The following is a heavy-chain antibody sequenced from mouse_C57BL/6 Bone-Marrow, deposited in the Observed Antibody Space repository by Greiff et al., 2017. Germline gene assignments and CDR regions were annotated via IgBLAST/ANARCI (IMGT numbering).Heavy chain of an antibody. V-gene: IGHV5-6*02. CDR1: GFTFSSYG. Sequence: EVKLMESGGDLVKPGGSLKLSCAASGFTFSSYGMSWVRQTPDKRLEWVATISSGGSYTYYPDSVKGRFTISRDKAKNTLYLQMSSLKSEDTAMYYCARRYYGSSLAWFAYWGQGTLVTVSA. CDR3: ARRYYGSSLAWFAY. D-gene: IGHD1-1*01. J-gene: IGHJ3*01. CDR2: ISSGGSYT.